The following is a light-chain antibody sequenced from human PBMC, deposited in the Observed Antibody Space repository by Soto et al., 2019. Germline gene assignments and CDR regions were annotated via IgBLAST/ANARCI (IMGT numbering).Light chain of an antibody. Sequence: QSVLTQPASVSGSPGQSITISCTGTRSDVGGSTYVSWYQQHPGKAPKLVIFGNRNRPSGVPERFSGSKSGTSASLAITGLQAEDEADYYCQAYDYSLTASVFGGGTKLTVL. J-gene: IGLJ3*02. CDR1: RSDVGGSTY. CDR2: GNR. V-gene: IGLV2-14*03. CDR3: QAYDYSLTASV.